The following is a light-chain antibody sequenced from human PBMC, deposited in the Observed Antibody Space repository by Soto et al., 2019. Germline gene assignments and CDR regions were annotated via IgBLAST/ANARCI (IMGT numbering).Light chain of an antibody. J-gene: IGLJ2*01. CDR1: SSDIGAYNF. CDR3: TSWTTSTTMI. V-gene: IGLV2-14*03. Sequence: QSALTQPASVSGSPGQSITISCTGTSSDIGAYNFVSWYQQHPGKAPKLMLYDVNIRPSGVSNRFSGSKSGNTASLTFSGLQAEDEADYYGTSWTTSTTMIFGGGTKLTVL. CDR2: DVN.